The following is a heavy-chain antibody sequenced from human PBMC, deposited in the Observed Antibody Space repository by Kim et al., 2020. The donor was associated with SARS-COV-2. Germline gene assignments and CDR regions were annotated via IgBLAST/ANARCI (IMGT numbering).Heavy chain of an antibody. V-gene: IGHV4-34*01. CDR3: ARVSSSGFHDAFDI. J-gene: IGHJ3*02. CDR1: GGSFSGYY. CDR2: INHSGST. D-gene: IGHD3-22*01. Sequence: SETLSLTCAVYGGSFSGYYWSWIRQPPGKGLEWIGEINHSGSTNYNPSLKSRVTISVDTSKNQFSLKLSSVTAADTAVYYCARVSSSGFHDAFDIWGQGTTVIVSS.